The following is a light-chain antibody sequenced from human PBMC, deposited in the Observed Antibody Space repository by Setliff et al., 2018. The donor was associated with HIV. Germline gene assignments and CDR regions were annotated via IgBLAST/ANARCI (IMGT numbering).Light chain of an antibody. CDR1: STDIGGYNF. V-gene: IGLV2-14*01. CDR2: GVN. CDR3: QSYDRSLSGCV. Sequence: QSALTQPASVSGSPGQSITISCTGTSTDIGGYNFVSWYQQHPGKAPKVMIYGVNNRPSGVPDRFSGSKSGTSASLAITGLQAEDEADYYCQSYDRSLSGCVLGTGTKVTVL. J-gene: IGLJ1*01.